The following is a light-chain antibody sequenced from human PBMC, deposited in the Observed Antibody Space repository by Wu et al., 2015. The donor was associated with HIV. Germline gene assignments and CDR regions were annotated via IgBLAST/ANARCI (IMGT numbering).Light chain of an antibody. V-gene: IGKV1-27*01. CDR3: QRYNSAPLT. J-gene: IGKJ4*01. Sequence: DIQMTQSPSSPSASVGDRVTITCRASQGISTFLAWYQQRPGKVPKLLIYAASTLQSGAPSRFSGSGSGTDFTLTISSLQPEDVATYYCQRYNSAPLTFGGGTRVEIK. CDR1: QGISTF. CDR2: AAS.